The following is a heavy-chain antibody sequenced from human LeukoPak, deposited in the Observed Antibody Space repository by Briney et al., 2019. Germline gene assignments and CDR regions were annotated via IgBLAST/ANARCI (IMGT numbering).Heavy chain of an antibody. J-gene: IGHJ6*03. Sequence: ASVKVSSKASGYTFTSYDINWVRQAPGQGLEWMGWMNPNSGNTVYAQKFQGSVTMIRNTFISTAYMELSSLRAEDTPAYYSVRAARGNIVVVPAAKDYYYYMDVWGKGTTVTVSS. D-gene: IGHD2-2*01. CDR2: MNPNSGNT. CDR3: VRAARGNIVVVPAAKDYYYYMDV. V-gene: IGHV1-8*01. CDR1: GYTFTSYD.